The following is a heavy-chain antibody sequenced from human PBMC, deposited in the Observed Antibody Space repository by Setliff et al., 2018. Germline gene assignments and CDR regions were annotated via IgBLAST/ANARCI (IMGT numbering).Heavy chain of an antibody. CDR3: ARMSGFQYMDV. Sequence: PSETLSLTCGASGGSFSDYYWSWIRQTPGKGLEWIGEINHSGSTRYNPSLMSRVTISVDTPKNQFSLKLTSVTAVDTAVYYCARMSGFQYMDVWGKGTTVTVSS. CDR1: GGSFSDYY. D-gene: IGHD3-3*01. V-gene: IGHV4-34*01. J-gene: IGHJ6*03. CDR2: INHSGST.